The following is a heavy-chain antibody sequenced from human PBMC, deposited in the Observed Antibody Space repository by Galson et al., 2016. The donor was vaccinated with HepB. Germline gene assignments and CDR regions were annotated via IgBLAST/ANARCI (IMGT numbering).Heavy chain of an antibody. CDR2: LSASGATT. V-gene: IGHV3-23*01. CDR3: AKVPYNSAWYAGFDD. Sequence: LRLSCAASGFTFSDFGMHWVRQAPGKGLEWVSLLSASGATTHYADSVKGRFTVSRDISKTTLYLQMNSLRAEDTALYYCAKVPYNSAWYAGFDDWGLGTLVTVSS. CDR1: GFTFSDFG. J-gene: IGHJ4*02. D-gene: IGHD6-19*01.